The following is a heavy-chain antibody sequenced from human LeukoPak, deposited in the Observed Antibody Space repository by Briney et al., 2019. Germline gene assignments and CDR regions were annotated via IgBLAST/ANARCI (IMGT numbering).Heavy chain of an antibody. CDR2: IRNKANSYTT. V-gene: IGHV3-72*01. Sequence: PGGSLRLSCAASGFTFIDHYMDWVRQAPGKGLEWIGRIRNKANSYTTEYAASVKGRFTVSREDSKNALYLQMNSLKTEDTAVYYCTREGRYCSSTSCYVCLDFWGQGTLVTVSS. J-gene: IGHJ4*02. CDR1: GFTFIDHY. CDR3: TREGRYCSSTSCYVCLDF. D-gene: IGHD2-2*01.